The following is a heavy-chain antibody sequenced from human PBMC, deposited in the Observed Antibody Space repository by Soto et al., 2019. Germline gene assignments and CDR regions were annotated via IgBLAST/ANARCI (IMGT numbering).Heavy chain of an antibody. J-gene: IGHJ3*02. V-gene: IGHV3-21*01. CDR2: ISSSSSYI. CDR1: GFTFSSYS. D-gene: IGHD3-10*01. CDR3: AFAGSGSYSNVPDAFDI. Sequence: EVQLVESGGGLVKPGGSLRLSCAASGFTFSSYSMNWVRQAPGKGLEWVSSISSSSSYIYYADSVKGRFTISRDNAKNSLYLQRNSLRAEDTAVYYCAFAGSGSYSNVPDAFDIWGQGTMVTVSS.